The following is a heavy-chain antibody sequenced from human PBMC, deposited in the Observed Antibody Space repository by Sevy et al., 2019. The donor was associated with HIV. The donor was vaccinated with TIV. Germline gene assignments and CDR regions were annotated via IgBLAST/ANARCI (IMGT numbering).Heavy chain of an antibody. J-gene: IGHJ4*02. Sequence: GGSLRLSCAASGFTISSYWMSWVRQAPGKGLEWVANIKQDGSEKYYVDSVKGRFTVSRDNTKNSLYLQMNSLRAEDTAVYYCARVPYYYDTSVIFDYWGQGTLVTVSS. D-gene: IGHD3-22*01. CDR3: ARVPYYYDTSVIFDY. V-gene: IGHV3-7*01. CDR1: GFTISSYW. CDR2: IKQDGSEK.